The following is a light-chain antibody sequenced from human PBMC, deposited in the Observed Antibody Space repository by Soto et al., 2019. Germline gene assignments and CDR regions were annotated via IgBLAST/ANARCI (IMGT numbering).Light chain of an antibody. J-gene: IGLJ3*02. CDR3: SSYTDSTTV. Sequence: QSALTQPASVSGSPGQSITISCTGTSSDVGGYNYVSWYQQHPGKAPKLMIYEVTNRPSGVSNRFSGSKSGNTASLTISGLQAEDDADYYCSSYTDSTTVFGGGTKLTVL. CDR1: SSDVGGYNY. V-gene: IGLV2-14*01. CDR2: EVT.